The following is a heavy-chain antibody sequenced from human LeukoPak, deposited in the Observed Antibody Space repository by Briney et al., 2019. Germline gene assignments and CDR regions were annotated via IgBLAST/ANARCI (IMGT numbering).Heavy chain of an antibody. CDR1: GYSINNYW. CDR3: ARHADYYGMDV. V-gene: IGHV5-51*01. J-gene: IGHJ6*02. CDR2: IYPADSDI. Sequence: GESLKISCKGSGYSINNYWIGWVRQMPGKGLEWMGIIYPADSDIRYSPSFQGQVTISADKSISTAYLQWSSLKASDTAMYYCARHADYYGMDVWGQGTTVTVSS.